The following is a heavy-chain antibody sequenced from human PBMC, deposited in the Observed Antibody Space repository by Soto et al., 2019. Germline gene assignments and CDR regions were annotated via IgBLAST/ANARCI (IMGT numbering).Heavy chain of an antibody. Sequence: EVQLVESGGGLVQPGGSLRLSCAASGFTFSSYWMSWARQAPGKGLEGVANIKQDGSEKYYVDSVKGRFTISRDNAKNSLYLQMNSLRAEDTAVYYCAIYCSGGSCYLKYFQHWGQGTLVTVSS. J-gene: IGHJ1*01. CDR1: GFTFSSYW. CDR2: IKQDGSEK. CDR3: AIYCSGGSCYLKYFQH. V-gene: IGHV3-7*01. D-gene: IGHD2-15*01.